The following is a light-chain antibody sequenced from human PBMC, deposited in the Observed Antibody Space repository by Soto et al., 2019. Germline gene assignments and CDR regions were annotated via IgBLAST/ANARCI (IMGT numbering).Light chain of an antibody. J-gene: IGKJ5*01. CDR3: QQYNSYPIT. CDR2: EAS. V-gene: IGKV1-5*01. Sequence: DIQMTQSPSTLSASVGDRVNITCRASHSVNRWLTWYQQKPGQAPKLLIYEASSLERGVPSRFSASGSGTEFTLTISGLKPDDFASYYCQQYNSYPITLGQGTRLEIK. CDR1: HSVNRW.